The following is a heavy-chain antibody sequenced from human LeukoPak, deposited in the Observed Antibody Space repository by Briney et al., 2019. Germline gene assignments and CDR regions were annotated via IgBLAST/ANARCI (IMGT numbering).Heavy chain of an antibody. J-gene: IGHJ4*02. CDR3: AKREHIIVVVPAAIDY. Sequence: GGSLRLSCAASGFTFSSYSMNWVRQAPGKGLEWVSAISGSGGSTYYADSVKGRFTISRDNSKNTLYLQMNSLRAEDTAVYYCAKREHIIVVVPAAIDYWGQGTLVTVSS. CDR1: GFTFSSYS. V-gene: IGHV3-23*01. CDR2: ISGSGGST. D-gene: IGHD2-2*02.